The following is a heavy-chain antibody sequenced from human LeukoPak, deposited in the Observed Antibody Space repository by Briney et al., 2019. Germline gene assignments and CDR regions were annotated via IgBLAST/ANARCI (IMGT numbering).Heavy chain of an antibody. Sequence: GGSLRLSCAASGFTFSSYDMTWVRQAPGRGLEWVSSIRPSGDNTYYGDSVKGRFTISRDNSKNTVYLQMNNMRVDDTAVYYCAHRGGALAWFDPWGQGTLVTVSS. J-gene: IGHJ5*02. CDR2: IRPSGDNT. D-gene: IGHD1-26*01. V-gene: IGHV3-23*01. CDR3: AHRGGALAWFDP. CDR1: GFTFSSYD.